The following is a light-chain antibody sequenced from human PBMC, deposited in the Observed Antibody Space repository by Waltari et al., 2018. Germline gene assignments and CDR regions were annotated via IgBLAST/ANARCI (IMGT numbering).Light chain of an antibody. V-gene: IGKV3-20*01. CDR3: QQYDSTPLT. CDR1: QSVYSRF. Sequence: EIVFPLSPGPLASSPAAGPTLSCRASQSVYSRFFAWYQQKHGQAPRLLISGTTTRATGIPDRFSGSGSGTNFTLTISRLEPEDFAVYYCQQYDSTPLTFGGGTKVEIK. J-gene: IGKJ4*01. CDR2: GTT.